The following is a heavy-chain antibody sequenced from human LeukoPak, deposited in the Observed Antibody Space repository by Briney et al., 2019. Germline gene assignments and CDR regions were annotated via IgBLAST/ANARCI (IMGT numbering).Heavy chain of an antibody. CDR1: GYTFTCYY. CDR2: INPNSGGT. D-gene: IGHD2-2*01. CDR3: ARVAGYCSSTSCLDY. J-gene: IGHJ4*02. Sequence: ASVKVSCKASGYTFTCYYMHWVRQAPGQGLEWMGWINPNSGGTNYAQKFQGRVTMTKDTSISTAYMELSRLRSDDTAVYYCARVAGYCSSTSCLDYWGQGTLVTVSS. V-gene: IGHV1-2*02.